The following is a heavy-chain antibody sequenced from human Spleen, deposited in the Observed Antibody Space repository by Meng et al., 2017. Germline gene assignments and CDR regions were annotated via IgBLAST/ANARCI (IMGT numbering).Heavy chain of an antibody. D-gene: IGHD6-13*01. CDR1: GLTFSDFW. CDR3: TRGGYSSSWFWVY. V-gene: IGHV3-7*01. CDR2: IKKDGSEK. J-gene: IGHJ4*02. Sequence: GGSLRLSCAASGLTFSDFWMTWVRQAPGKGPEWVANIKKDGSEKYYVDSVKGRFTISRDNAKNSLYLQMNSLRAEDTAVYYCTRGGYSSSWFWVYWGQGSVVTVSS.